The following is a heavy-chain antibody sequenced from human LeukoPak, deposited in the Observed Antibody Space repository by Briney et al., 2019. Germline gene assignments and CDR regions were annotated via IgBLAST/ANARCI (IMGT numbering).Heavy chain of an antibody. CDR3: ARQGTIFGENFDY. D-gene: IGHD3-3*01. Sequence: SETLSLTCTVSGGSVSTYYWSWIRQPPGKGLEWIGSIYYSGSTYYNPSLKSRVTISVDTSKNQFSLKLSSVTAADTAVYYCARQGTIFGENFDYWGQGTLVTVSS. CDR2: IYYSGST. V-gene: IGHV4-59*05. J-gene: IGHJ4*02. CDR1: GGSVSTYY.